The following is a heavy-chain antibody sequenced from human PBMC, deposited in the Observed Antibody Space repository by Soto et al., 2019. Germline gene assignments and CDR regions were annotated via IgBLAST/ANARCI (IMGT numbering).Heavy chain of an antibody. Sequence: QVQLVESRGGVVQPGRSLRLSCAASGFTFSSYGMHWVRQAPGKGLEWVAVIVYDGSNKYYEESVKGRFTISRDNSKNTLYLQMNSLRAEDTAVYYCAKDKWGYSSSSSYGMDVWGQGTTVTVSS. J-gene: IGHJ6*02. D-gene: IGHD6-6*01. CDR1: GFTFSSYG. CDR2: IVYDGSNK. CDR3: AKDKWGYSSSSSYGMDV. V-gene: IGHV3-30*18.